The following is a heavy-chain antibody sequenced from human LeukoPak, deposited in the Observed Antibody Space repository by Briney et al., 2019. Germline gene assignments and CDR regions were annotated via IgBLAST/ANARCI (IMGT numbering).Heavy chain of an antibody. V-gene: IGHV6-1*01. D-gene: IGHD6-19*01. CDR1: GDSVASNSTA. Sequence: SQTLSLTCVISGDSVASNSTACNWLRQSPSRGLEWLGRTYYRSKWYNDYAVSVKSRITINPDTSKNQFSLQLNSVTPEDTAVYYCARERIAVAGTCFDYWGQGTLVTVSS. CDR2: TYYRSKWYN. CDR3: ARERIAVAGTCFDY. J-gene: IGHJ4*02.